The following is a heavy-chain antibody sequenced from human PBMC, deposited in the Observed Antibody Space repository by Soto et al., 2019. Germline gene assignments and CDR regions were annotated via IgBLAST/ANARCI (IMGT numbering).Heavy chain of an antibody. CDR2: ISSSSSYI. CDR3: ARVRTISYGSGSYSDY. CDR1: GFTFSSYS. Sequence: EVQLVESGGGLVKPGGSLRLSCAASGFTFSSYSMNWVRQAPGKGLEWVSSISSSSSYIYYADSVKGRFTISRDNAKNSLYLQMNSLRAEDTAVYYCARVRTISYGSGSYSDYCGQGTLVTVSS. D-gene: IGHD3-10*01. V-gene: IGHV3-21*01. J-gene: IGHJ4*02.